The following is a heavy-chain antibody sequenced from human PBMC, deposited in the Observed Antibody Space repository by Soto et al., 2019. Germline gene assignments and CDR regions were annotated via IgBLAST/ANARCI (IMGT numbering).Heavy chain of an antibody. CDR2: INTDGSTT. D-gene: IGHD2-15*01. J-gene: IGHJ4*02. Sequence: EVQLVESGGGLVQPGGSLRLSCAASGLTFSSHWMHWVRQAPGKGLVWVSRINTDGSTTNYADSVKGRFTISRDNAKNTLYLQMNSLRAEDTAMYYCAREYCSGSRCYYEFDYWGQGTLVTASS. CDR3: AREYCSGSRCYYEFDY. V-gene: IGHV3-74*01. CDR1: GLTFSSHW.